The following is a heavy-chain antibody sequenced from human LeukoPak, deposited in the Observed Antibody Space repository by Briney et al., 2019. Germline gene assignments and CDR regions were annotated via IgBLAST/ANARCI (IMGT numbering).Heavy chain of an antibody. CDR3: ARKTGWDAFDI. J-gene: IGHJ3*02. Sequence: RASLKLSCNAYGYSFTSYGISWVRQAPGQGLEWMGWINAYNGNTNYAHKLQGRGTMTTDTSTSTAFMEVRSLRSDDAAVYYCARKTGWDAFDIWGQGTMFTVSS. CDR2: INAYNGNT. V-gene: IGHV1-18*01. D-gene: IGHD1-14*01. CDR1: GYSFTSYG.